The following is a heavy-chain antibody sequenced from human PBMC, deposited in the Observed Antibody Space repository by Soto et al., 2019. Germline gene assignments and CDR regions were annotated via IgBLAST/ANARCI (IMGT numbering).Heavy chain of an antibody. V-gene: IGHV3-23*01. CDR2: ISGSGTTN. J-gene: IGHJ4*02. D-gene: IGHD6-19*01. CDR1: GFPYINFA. CDR3: ARNMGIPVAGNFDF. Sequence: DVQLLESGGDLVQPGGSLRLSCAASGFPYINFAMTWVRQPSGKGLEWVSAISGSGTTNYYADSVKGRCTVSRDNSKNTLYLQMNSLRAEDTAVYYCARNMGIPVAGNFDFWGEGTLVTVSS.